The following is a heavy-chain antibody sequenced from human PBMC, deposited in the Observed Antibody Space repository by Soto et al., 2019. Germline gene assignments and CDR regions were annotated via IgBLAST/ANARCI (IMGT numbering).Heavy chain of an antibody. J-gene: IGHJ5*02. D-gene: IGHD3-10*01. CDR2: IYYSGST. Sequence: PSETLSLTCTVSGGSISSYYWSWIRQPPGKGLEWIGYIYYSGSTNYNPSLKSRVTISVDTSKNQLSLKLSSVTAADTAVYYCARVGYGSGSYYWFDPWGQGTLVTVSS. V-gene: IGHV4-59*01. CDR3: ARVGYGSGSYYWFDP. CDR1: GGSISSYY.